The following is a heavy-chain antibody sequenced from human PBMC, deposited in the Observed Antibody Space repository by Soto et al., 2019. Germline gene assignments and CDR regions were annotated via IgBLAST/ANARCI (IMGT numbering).Heavy chain of an antibody. CDR2: VSGSGTT. D-gene: IGHD6-13*01. CDR3: ARGGIH. Sequence: GSLRLSCVASGYTFNSHEMNLIRQTPWKRLEWISSVSGSGTTKYADSVKGRFTISRDNAHKSIYLQMNSLRVEDTGVYYCARGGIHWGQGA. CDR1: GYTFNSHE. J-gene: IGHJ4*02. V-gene: IGHV3-48*03.